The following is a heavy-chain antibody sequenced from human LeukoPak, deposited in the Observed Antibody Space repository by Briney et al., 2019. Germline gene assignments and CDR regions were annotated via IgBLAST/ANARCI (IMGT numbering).Heavy chain of an antibody. V-gene: IGHV4-34*01. CDR2: INHSGST. CDR1: GGSISSYY. D-gene: IGHD1-26*01. CDR3: ARGIGGATTIYYYYYYYMDV. Sequence: SETLSLTCTVSGGSISSYYWSWIRQPPGKGLEWIGEINHSGSTNYNPSLKSRVTISVDTSKNQFSLKLSSVTAADTAVYYCARGIGGATTIYYYYYYYMDVWGKGTTVTVSS. J-gene: IGHJ6*03.